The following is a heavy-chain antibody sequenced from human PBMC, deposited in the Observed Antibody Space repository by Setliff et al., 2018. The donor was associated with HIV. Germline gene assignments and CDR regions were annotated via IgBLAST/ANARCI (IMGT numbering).Heavy chain of an antibody. CDR3: ARRDGYSYGFYFDY. CDR2: IYYSGST. D-gene: IGHD5-18*01. J-gene: IGHJ4*02. V-gene: IGHV4-39*01. CDR1: DGSISSSTYY. Sequence: SETLSLTCTVSDGSISSSTYYWGWIRQPPGKGLEWIGTIYYSGSTYYNPSLKSRLTISVDTSKNQFSLKLSSVTAADTAVYYCARRDGYSYGFYFDYWGQGTLVTVSS.